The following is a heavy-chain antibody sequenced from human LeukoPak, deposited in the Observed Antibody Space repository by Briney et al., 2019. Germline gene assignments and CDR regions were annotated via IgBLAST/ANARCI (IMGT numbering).Heavy chain of an antibody. CDR3: ARGAMTTVTNYYYGMDV. J-gene: IGHJ6*02. Sequence: PSETLSLTCAVSGGSISSGGYSWSWIRQPPGKGLEWIGYIYHSGSTYYNPSLKSRVTISVDTSKNQFSLKLSSVTAADTAVYYCARGAMTTVTNYYYGMDVWGQGTTVTVSS. CDR1: GGSISSGGYS. D-gene: IGHD4-17*01. V-gene: IGHV4-30-2*01. CDR2: IYHSGST.